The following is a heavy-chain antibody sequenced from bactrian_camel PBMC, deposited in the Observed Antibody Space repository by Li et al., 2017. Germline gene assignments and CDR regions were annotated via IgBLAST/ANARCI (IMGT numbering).Heavy chain of an antibody. CDR1: GFHVRSYY. CDR3: ATDPYVRYWSLLRAEHYNY. CDR2: IYSDGGKT. V-gene: IGHV3-2*01. J-gene: IGHJ4*01. Sequence: HVQLVESGGGSVQPGDSVRLSCVASGFHVRSYYMIWARQVPGKGLEWLTSIYSDGGKTYTLDSLKGRFTISRDNAKSTLYLQMDSLKSDDTAMYYCATDPYVRYWSLLRAEHYNYWGQGTQVTVS. D-gene: IGHD5*01.